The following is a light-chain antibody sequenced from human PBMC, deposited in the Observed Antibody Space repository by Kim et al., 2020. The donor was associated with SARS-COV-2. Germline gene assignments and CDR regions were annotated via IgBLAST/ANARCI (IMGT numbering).Light chain of an antibody. CDR1: QSVSSNY. Sequence: EIVLTQSPGTLSLSPGERATLSCRASQSVSSNYLAWYQQKPGQAPRLLIYGASSRASGIPDRFSGSGSGTEFTLTISRLEPEDFAVYFCQQYGSSPLYSFGQGTKLEI. V-gene: IGKV3-20*01. CDR3: QQYGSSPLYS. J-gene: IGKJ2*03. CDR2: GAS.